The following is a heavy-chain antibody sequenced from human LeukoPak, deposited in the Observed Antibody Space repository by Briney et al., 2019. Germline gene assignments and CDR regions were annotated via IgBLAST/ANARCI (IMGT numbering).Heavy chain of an antibody. CDR2: ISGSGGST. Sequence: GGSLRPSCAASGFTFSSYAVSSVRQAPGKGLEWVSAISGSGGSTYYADSVKGRFTISRDNSKNTLYLQMNSLRAEDTAVYYCAKAPRVRAYFDYWGQGTLVTVSS. J-gene: IGHJ4*02. D-gene: IGHD1-1*01. CDR1: GFTFSSYA. CDR3: AKAPRVRAYFDY. V-gene: IGHV3-23*01.